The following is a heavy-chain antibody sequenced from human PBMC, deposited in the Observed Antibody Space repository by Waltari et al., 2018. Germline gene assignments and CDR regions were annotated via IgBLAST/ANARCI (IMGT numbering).Heavy chain of an antibody. D-gene: IGHD3-22*01. J-gene: IGHJ3*01. Sequence: DVQLVETGGGLIQPGGSLRLSCSVSGFTVSNNYMTWVRQAPAKGLESDSVIYNGGNTYYAASVTGRFSISRDNFNNTIFLQMNNLRAEDTAIYYCARVIRDGLSGFYGIAAFDLWGQGTMVTVSS. CDR1: GFTVSNNY. CDR3: ARVIRDGLSGFYGIAAFDL. V-gene: IGHV3-53*02. CDR2: IYNGGNT.